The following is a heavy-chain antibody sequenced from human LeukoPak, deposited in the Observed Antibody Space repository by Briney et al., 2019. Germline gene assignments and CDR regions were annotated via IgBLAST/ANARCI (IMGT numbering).Heavy chain of an antibody. V-gene: IGHV4-39*07. J-gene: IGHJ3*02. D-gene: IGHD6-13*01. CDR2: IYYSGST. Sequence: PSETLSLTCTVSGGSISSSSYYWGWIRQPPGKGLEWIGSIYYSGSTYYNPSLKSRVTISVDTSKNQFSLKLSSVTAADTAVYYCARAPEQQLGHDAFDIWGQGTMVTVSS. CDR3: ARAPEQQLGHDAFDI. CDR1: GGSISSSSYY.